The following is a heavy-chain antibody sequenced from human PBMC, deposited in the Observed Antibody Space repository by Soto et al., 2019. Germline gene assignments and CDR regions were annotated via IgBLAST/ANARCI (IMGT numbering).Heavy chain of an antibody. J-gene: IGHJ4*02. D-gene: IGHD3-22*01. CDR2: ISPGGIAT. CDR3: ATKGDSGSI. V-gene: IGHV3-7*01. CDR1: GFSFTTYW. Sequence: EVQVVESGGGLVQPGGSLRLSCAVSGFSFTTYWMTWVRQAPGRGLEWVANISPGGIATHYVDSVKGRFTISGDTAKNSVSLQMNSLRADDTAVYYCATKGDSGSIWGQGTLVTVSS.